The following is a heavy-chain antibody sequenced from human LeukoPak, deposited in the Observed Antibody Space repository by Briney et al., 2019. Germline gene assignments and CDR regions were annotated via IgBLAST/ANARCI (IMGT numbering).Heavy chain of an antibody. D-gene: IGHD2-21*01. CDR2: IGHTGSPA. Sequence: GGSLRLSCEASGFTFSSHSMTWVRQAPGKTLEWISYIGHTGSPAHYADSVRGRFTISRDNAENSLYLQMNSLTVEDTAVYYCARDQRPYCGGECYCAIDLWGRGTLVTVSS. J-gene: IGHJ3*01. CDR3: ARDQRPYCGGECYCAIDL. V-gene: IGHV3-48*01. CDR1: GFTFSSHS.